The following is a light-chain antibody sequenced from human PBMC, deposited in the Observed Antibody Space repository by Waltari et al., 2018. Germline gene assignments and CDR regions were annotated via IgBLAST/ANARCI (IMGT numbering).Light chain of an antibody. J-gene: IGLJ2*01. CDR3: SSYSSISTVI. Sequence: QSALTQPASVSGSPGQSITISCTGTSSDIGGYNSVSWYQKHPGKAPKLIIYEVGNRPSGVSPRFSGSKSGNTASLTIAGLQAEDEADYYCSSYSSISTVIFAAGTKLTVL. V-gene: IGLV2-14*01. CDR2: EVG. CDR1: SSDIGGYNS.